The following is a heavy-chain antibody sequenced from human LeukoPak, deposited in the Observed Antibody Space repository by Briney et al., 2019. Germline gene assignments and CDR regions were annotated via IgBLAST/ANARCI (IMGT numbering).Heavy chain of an antibody. D-gene: IGHD6-6*01. Sequence: GESLKISCKGSGYSFTSYWIGWVRQAPGQGLEWMGWINPNNGATNYAQKFQGRVTMTRDTSISTAYMELSRLRSDDTAIYYCARRSITAIGHFDYWGQGTLVTVSS. J-gene: IGHJ4*02. V-gene: IGHV1-2*02. CDR3: ARRSITAIGHFDY. CDR2: INPNNGAT. CDR1: GYSFTSYW.